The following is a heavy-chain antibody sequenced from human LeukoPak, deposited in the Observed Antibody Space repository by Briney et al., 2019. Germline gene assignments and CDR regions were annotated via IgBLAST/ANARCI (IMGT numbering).Heavy chain of an antibody. CDR2: IYSGGST. CDR3: ASQSSSWYNWFDP. V-gene: IGHV3-66*02. D-gene: IGHD6-13*01. Sequence: GGSLRLSCAASGFTVSSNYMSWVRQAPGKGLEWVSVIYSGGSTYYADSVKGRFTTSRDNSKNTLYLQMNSLRVEDTAVYYCASQSSSWYNWFDPWGQGTLVTVSS. CDR1: GFTVSSNY. J-gene: IGHJ5*02.